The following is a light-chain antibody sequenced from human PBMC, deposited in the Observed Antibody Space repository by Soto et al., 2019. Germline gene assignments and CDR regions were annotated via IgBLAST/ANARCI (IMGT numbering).Light chain of an antibody. Sequence: QPVLTQSPSASASLGASVKLTCTLISGHSSYAIAWHQQQPEKGPRYLMKLNSDGSHSKGDGIPDRFSGSSSGAERYLTISSLQSEDEADYYCQTWGTGIRVFGTGTKLTVL. CDR1: SGHSSYA. V-gene: IGLV4-69*01. CDR2: LNSDGSH. CDR3: QTWGTGIRV. J-gene: IGLJ1*01.